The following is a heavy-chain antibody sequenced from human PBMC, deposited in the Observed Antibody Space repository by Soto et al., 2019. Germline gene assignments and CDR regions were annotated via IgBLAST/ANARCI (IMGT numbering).Heavy chain of an antibody. D-gene: IGHD1-1*01. CDR2: TWNDGSHK. Sequence: QVQLVESGGGVVQPGRSLRLSCVASGFTFSTYGTHWVRHAPGKGLEWVAMTWNDGSHKYYADPVKDRFTISRDNFKNTLYLQINSLRDEDSAVYYCTTELNDMQAFDIWGQGTMVTVSS. CDR1: GFTFSTYG. J-gene: IGHJ3*02. V-gene: IGHV3-33*01. CDR3: TTELNDMQAFDI.